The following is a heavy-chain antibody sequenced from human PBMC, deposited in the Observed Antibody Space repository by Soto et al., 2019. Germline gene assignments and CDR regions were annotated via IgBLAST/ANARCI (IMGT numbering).Heavy chain of an antibody. D-gene: IGHD3-22*01. Sequence: LSLTCTVSGGSISSYYWSWIRQPPGKGLEWIGYIYYSGSTNYNPSLKSRVTISVDTSKNQFSLKLSSVTAADTAVYYCARGGVDYYDSSGYYGAYDAFDIWGQGTMVTVS. CDR3: ARGGVDYYDSSGYYGAYDAFDI. CDR1: GGSISSYY. V-gene: IGHV4-59*01. J-gene: IGHJ3*02. CDR2: IYYSGST.